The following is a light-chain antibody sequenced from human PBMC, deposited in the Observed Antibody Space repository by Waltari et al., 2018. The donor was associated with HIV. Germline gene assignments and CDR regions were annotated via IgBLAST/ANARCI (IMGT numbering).Light chain of an antibody. CDR2: GNS. Sequence: QSALTQEASVSGTVGQKVTLSCSGNSNNIGSYAVGWYQHISHGTPKTVMFGNSLPSGIPDRFSGSKSRTTAALTISGLQPEDEAHYYCSTWYYSLSAVVFGGGTKVTVL. J-gene: IGLJ2*01. V-gene: IGLV1-44*01. CDR1: SNNIGSYA. CDR3: STWYYSLSAVV.